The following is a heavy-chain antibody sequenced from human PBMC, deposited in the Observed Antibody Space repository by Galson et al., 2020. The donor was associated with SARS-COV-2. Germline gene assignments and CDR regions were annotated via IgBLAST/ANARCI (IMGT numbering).Heavy chain of an antibody. J-gene: IGHJ2*01. CDR3: ARGGIVATTTGYFDL. CDR2: ISSNGGST. D-gene: IGHD5-12*01. CDR1: GFTFSSYA. Sequence: RLSCAASGFTFSSYAMHWVRQAPGKGLEYVSAISSNGGSTYYANSVKGRFTISRDNSKNTLYLQMGSLRAEDMAVYYCARGGIVATTTGYFDLWGRGTLVTVSS. V-gene: IGHV3-64*01.